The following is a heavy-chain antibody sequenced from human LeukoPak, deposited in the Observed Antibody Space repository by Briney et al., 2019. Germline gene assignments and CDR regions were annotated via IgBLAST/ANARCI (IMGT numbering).Heavy chain of an antibody. CDR3: ARRDYDILTGYDDNWFDP. D-gene: IGHD3-9*01. CDR1: GYTFTSYG. J-gene: IGHJ5*02. Sequence: ASVKVSFKASGYTFTSYGISWVRQAPGQGLEWMGWINPNSGGTNYAQKFQGRVTMTRDTSISTAYMELSRLRSDDTAVYYCARRDYDILTGYDDNWFDPWGQGTLVTVSS. V-gene: IGHV1-2*02. CDR2: INPNSGGT.